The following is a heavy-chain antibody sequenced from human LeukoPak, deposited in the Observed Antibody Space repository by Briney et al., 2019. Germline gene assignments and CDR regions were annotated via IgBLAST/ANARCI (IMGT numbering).Heavy chain of an antibody. Sequence: PGGSLRLSCAASGFTFSRYAMHWVRQAPGKGLEWVSVISIPGSITYADSVKGRFTTSRDNSKNTLYLQMNSLRADDTAVYYCARDKGSSWSDAFDIWGQGTMVTVSS. D-gene: IGHD6-13*01. J-gene: IGHJ3*02. V-gene: IGHV3-23*03. CDR1: GFTFSRYA. CDR2: ISIPGSIT. CDR3: ARDKGSSWSDAFDI.